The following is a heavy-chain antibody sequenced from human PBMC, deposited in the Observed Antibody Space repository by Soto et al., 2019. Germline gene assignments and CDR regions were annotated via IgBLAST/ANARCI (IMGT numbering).Heavy chain of an antibody. CDR2: IRSKSDGETI. Sequence: GGSLRLSCAASGFTFSNAWMIWFRQAPGKGQEWVGRIRSKSDGETIDYAASVRGRFIISRDESKSTLYPQMNGLKTEDAAVYYCNKVHLAVAATHYYFHNWGEGTPVSV. V-gene: IGHV3-15*01. D-gene: IGHD6-19*01. J-gene: IGHJ4*02. CDR1: GFTFSNAW. CDR3: NKVHLAVAATHYYFHN.